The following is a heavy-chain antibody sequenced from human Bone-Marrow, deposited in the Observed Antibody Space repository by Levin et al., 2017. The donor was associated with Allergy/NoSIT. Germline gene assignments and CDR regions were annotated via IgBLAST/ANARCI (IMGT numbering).Heavy chain of an antibody. J-gene: IGHJ6*02. Sequence: GGSLRLSCAASGFTFSSYAMSWVRQAPGKGLEWVSAISGSGGSTYYADSVKGRFTISRDNSKNTLYLQMNSLRAEDTAVYYCAKDPRIVATIVYGMDVWGQGTTVTVSS. V-gene: IGHV3-23*01. D-gene: IGHD5-12*01. CDR2: ISGSGGST. CDR3: AKDPRIVATIVYGMDV. CDR1: GFTFSSYA.